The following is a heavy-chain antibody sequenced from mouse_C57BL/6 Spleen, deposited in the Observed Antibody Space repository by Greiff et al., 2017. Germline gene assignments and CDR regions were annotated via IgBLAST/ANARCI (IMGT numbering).Heavy chain of an antibody. CDR1: GFNIKDDY. J-gene: IGHJ3*01. CDR3: TTSGSNSFAY. D-gene: IGHD2-5*01. CDR2: IDPENGDT. V-gene: IGHV14-4*01. Sequence: VHVKQSGAELVRPGASVKLSCTASGFNIKDDYMHWVKQRPEQGLEWIGWIDPENGDTEYASKFQGKATITADTSSNTAYLQLSSLTSEDTAVYYCTTSGSNSFAYWGQGTLVTVSA.